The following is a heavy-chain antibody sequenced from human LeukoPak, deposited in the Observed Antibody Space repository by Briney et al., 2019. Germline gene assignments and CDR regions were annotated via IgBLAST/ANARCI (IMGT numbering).Heavy chain of an antibody. CDR3: ARRLPFDAAAGPGTYYYGMDV. J-gene: IGHJ6*02. D-gene: IGHD6-13*01. CDR2: IYPGDSDT. V-gene: IGHV5-51*01. CDR1: AYSFTSYW. Sequence: GESLKISCKGSAYSFTSYWIGWVRQMPGKGLEWMGIIYPGDSDTRYSPSFQGQVTISADKSISTAYLQWSSLKASDTAMYYCARRLPFDAAAGPGTYYYGMDVWGQGTTVTVSS.